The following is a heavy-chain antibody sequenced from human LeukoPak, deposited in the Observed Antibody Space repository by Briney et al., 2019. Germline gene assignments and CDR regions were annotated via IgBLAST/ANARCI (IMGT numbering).Heavy chain of an antibody. CDR1: GGSISSYY. J-gene: IGHJ5*02. Sequence: PSETLSLTCTVSGGSISSYYWIWIRQPPGKGLEWIGYIYYSGSTNYNPSLKSRVTISVDTSKNQFSLKLSSVTAADTAVYYCARGGSPGSTYWFDPWGQGTLVTVSS. D-gene: IGHD3-10*01. CDR3: ARGGSPGSTYWFDP. CDR2: IYYSGST. V-gene: IGHV4-59*01.